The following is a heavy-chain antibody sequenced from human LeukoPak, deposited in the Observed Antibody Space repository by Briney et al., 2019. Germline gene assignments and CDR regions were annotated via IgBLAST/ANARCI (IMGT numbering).Heavy chain of an antibody. D-gene: IGHD3-10*01. CDR2: LSGGGDSR. Sequence: GGSLRLSCVASGFAFSNYAMSWVRQAPWKGLEGVSSLSGGGDSRYYADSVMGRFTISRDNSKNTLYLQMNSLRAEDTAVYYCAKAVRSMVTGGGYFDSWGQGTLVTVSS. CDR3: AKAVRSMVTGGGYFDS. J-gene: IGHJ4*02. CDR1: GFAFSNYA. V-gene: IGHV3-23*01.